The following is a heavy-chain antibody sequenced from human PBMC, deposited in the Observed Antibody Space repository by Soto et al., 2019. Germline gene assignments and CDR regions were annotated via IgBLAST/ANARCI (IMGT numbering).Heavy chain of an antibody. J-gene: IGHJ6*02. CDR2: INPSGGST. Sequence: ASVKVSCKASGYTFTSYYMHWVRQAPGQGLEWMGIINPSGGSTSYAQKFQGRVTMTRDTSTSTVYMELSSLRSEDTAVYYCARDTVSYDFWSGHYPPPGDPQQQHGMDVAGQRTTVTVSS. D-gene: IGHD3-3*01. V-gene: IGHV1-46*01. CDR3: ARDTVSYDFWSGHYPPPGDPQQQHGMDV. CDR1: GYTFTSYY.